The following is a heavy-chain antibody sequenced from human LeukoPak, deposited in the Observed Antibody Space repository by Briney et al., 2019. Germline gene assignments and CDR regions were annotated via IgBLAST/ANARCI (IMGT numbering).Heavy chain of an antibody. V-gene: IGHV1-3*01. D-gene: IGHD2-15*01. CDR1: GYTFTSYA. CDR2: INAGIGNT. CDR3: ARGEYCSGGSCYSAYNWFDP. Sequence: GESLKVSCKASGYTFTSYAMHWVRQAPGQRLEWMGWINAGIGNTKYSQRFQGRVTITRETSASTAYMELSSLRSEDTAVYYCARGEYCSGGSCYSAYNWFDPWGQGTLVTVSS. J-gene: IGHJ5*02.